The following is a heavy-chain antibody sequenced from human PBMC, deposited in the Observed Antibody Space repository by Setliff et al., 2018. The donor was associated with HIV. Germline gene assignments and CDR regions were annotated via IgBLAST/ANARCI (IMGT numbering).Heavy chain of an antibody. V-gene: IGHV4-59*06. CDR1: GGSFSDYY. CDR3: ARRDGYSYGFYFDY. Sequence: SETLSLTCTVSGGSFSDYYRSWIRQPPGKGLEWIGYIYYSGSTYYNPSLKSRVSMSVDTSENQFSLKLSSVTAADTAVYYCARRDGYSYGFYFDYWGQGTLVTVSS. CDR2: IYYSGST. D-gene: IGHD5-18*01. J-gene: IGHJ4*02.